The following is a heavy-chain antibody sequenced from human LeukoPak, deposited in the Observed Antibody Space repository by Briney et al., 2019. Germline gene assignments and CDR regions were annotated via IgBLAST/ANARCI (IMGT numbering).Heavy chain of an antibody. V-gene: IGHV4-59*01. J-gene: IGHJ4*02. CDR3: ARASSSGSYYGVDY. CDR2: TYYSGST. Sequence: SETLSLTCTVSGGSISSYYWSWIRQPPGKGLEWIGYTYYSGSTNYNPSLKSRVTISVDTSKNQLSLKLSSVTAADTAVYYCARASSSGSYYGVDYWGQGTLVTVSS. CDR1: GGSISSYY. D-gene: IGHD1-26*01.